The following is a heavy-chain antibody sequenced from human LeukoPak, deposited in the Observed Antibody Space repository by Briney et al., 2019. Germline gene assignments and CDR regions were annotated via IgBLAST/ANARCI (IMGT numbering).Heavy chain of an antibody. D-gene: IGHD1-1*01. CDR3: ARDGPWKPIDY. CDR2: IYHSGST. CDR1: GGSISSSNW. Sequence: SETLSLTCAVSGGSISSSNWWSWVRQPPGKGLEWIGEIYHSGSTNYNPSLKSRGTISVDKSKNQFSLMLSSVTAAYTAVYYCARDGPWKPIDYWGQGTLVTVSS. J-gene: IGHJ4*02. V-gene: IGHV4-4*02.